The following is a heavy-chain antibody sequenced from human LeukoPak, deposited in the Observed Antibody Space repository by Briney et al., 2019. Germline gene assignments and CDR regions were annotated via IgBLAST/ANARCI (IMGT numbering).Heavy chain of an antibody. D-gene: IGHD4-17*01. V-gene: IGHV1-2*02. CDR2: INPNSGGT. CDR1: GYTFTGYY. J-gene: IGHJ4*02. Sequence: GASVKVSCKASGYTFTGYYMHWVRQAPGQGLEWMGWINPNSGGTNYAQKFQGRVTMTRDTSISTAYMELSRLRSDDTAVYYCARDRADGMTTVTTNFYYWGQGTLVTVSS. CDR3: ARDRADGMTTVTTNFYY.